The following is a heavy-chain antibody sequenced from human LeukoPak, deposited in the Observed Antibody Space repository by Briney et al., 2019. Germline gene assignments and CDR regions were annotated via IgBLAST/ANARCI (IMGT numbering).Heavy chain of an antibody. CDR2: IWYDGSNK. D-gene: IGHD4-23*01. J-gene: IGHJ6*02. CDR3: ARDLDYGGNSIGDYYYYGMDV. V-gene: IGHV3-33*01. Sequence: PGGSLRRYCAAPGFTFSSYGMLWVRQAPGKGLAWVAVIWYDGSNKYYADSVKGRFTISRDNSKNMLYLQMNSLRAEDTAVYYCARDLDYGGNSIGDYYYYGMDVWGQGTTVTDSS. CDR1: GFTFSSYG.